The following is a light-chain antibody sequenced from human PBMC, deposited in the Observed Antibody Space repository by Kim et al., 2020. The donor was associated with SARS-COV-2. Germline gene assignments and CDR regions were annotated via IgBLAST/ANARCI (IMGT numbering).Light chain of an antibody. V-gene: IGLV2-14*01. CDR2: DVT. CDR3: SSYSSSSASHV. CDR1: SSDIGGYKY. Sequence: QSALTQPASVSGSPGQSISISCTGTSSDIGGYKYVSWYQRHPGKAPKLMIYDVTKRPSGVANRFSGSKSGNTASLTISGLQAGDEADYYCSSYSSSSASHVFGTGTKVTVL. J-gene: IGLJ1*01.